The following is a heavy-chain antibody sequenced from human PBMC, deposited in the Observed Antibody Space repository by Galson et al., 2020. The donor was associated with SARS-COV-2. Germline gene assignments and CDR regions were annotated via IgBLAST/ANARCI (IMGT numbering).Heavy chain of an antibody. D-gene: IGHD2-2*01. CDR2: INPNSGGT. Sequence: WVRQAPGQGLEWMGWINPNSGGTNYAQKFQGWVTMTRDTSISTAYMELSRLRSDDTAVYYCARESSSRDGDYYYYMDVWGKGTTVTVSS. V-gene: IGHV1-2*04. CDR3: ARESSSRDGDYYYYMDV. J-gene: IGHJ6*03.